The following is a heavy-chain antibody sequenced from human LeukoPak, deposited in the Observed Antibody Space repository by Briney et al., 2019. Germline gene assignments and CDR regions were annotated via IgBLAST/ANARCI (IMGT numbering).Heavy chain of an antibody. V-gene: IGHV1-8*01. CDR3: ARAYYDFWSGYSYYYYGMDV. D-gene: IGHD3-3*01. J-gene: IGHJ6*02. CDR2: MNPNSGNT. CDR1: GYTFTSYD. Sequence: ASVKVSCKASGYTFTSYDINWVRQATRQGLEWMGWMNPNSGNTGYAQKFQGRVTMTRNTSISTAYMELSSLRSEDTAVYYCARAYYDFWSGYSYYYYGMDVWGQGTTVTVSS.